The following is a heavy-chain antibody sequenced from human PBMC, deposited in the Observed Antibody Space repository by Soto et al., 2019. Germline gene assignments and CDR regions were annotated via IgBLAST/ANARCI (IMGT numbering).Heavy chain of an antibody. Sequence: SVKVFCKASGGTFSSYAISWVRQAPGQGLEWMGGIIPIFGTANYAQKFQGRVTITADESTSTAYMELSSLRSEDTAVYYCARRVRWASAWVLDYWGQGTLVNVSS. D-gene: IGHD3-16*01. CDR1: GGTFSSYA. CDR3: ARRVRWASAWVLDY. J-gene: IGHJ4*02. V-gene: IGHV1-69*13. CDR2: IIPIFGTA.